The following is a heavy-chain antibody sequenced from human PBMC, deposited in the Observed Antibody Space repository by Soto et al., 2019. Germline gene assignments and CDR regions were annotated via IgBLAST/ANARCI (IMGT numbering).Heavy chain of an antibody. CDR3: ARDRWRYVEKVGPFDY. Sequence: QVQLVESGGGVVQPGRSLRLSCEASGFTFSSYGMHWVRQAPGKGLEWVAVIWYDGSNKYYADSVKGRFTISRYNSKNTLYLQMNRLRAEDTAVYYCARDRWRYVEKVGPFDYWGQGTLVTVSS. CDR1: GFTFSSYG. CDR2: IWYDGSNK. D-gene: IGHD5-12*01. V-gene: IGHV3-33*01. J-gene: IGHJ4*02.